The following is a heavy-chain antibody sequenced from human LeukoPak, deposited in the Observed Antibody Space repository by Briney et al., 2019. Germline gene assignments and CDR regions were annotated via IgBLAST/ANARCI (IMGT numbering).Heavy chain of an antibody. CDR3: AKAGYACSSTSCFSNYYMDV. D-gene: IGHD2-2*01. V-gene: IGHV3-23*01. J-gene: IGHJ6*03. CDR1: GFTFSSYA. CDR2: INHNGGST. Sequence: GGSLRLSCAASGFTFSSYAMTWVRQAPGKGLEWVSAINHNGGSTYYADSVKGRFTISRDNSKNTLYLQMNSLRAEDTAVYYCAKAGYACSSTSCFSNYYMDVWGKGTTVTVSS.